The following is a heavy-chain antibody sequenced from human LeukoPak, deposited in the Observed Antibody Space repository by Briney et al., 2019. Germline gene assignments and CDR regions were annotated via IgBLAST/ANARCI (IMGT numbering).Heavy chain of an antibody. D-gene: IGHD3-22*01. CDR1: GYTFTSYH. Sequence: SVKVSCKTSGYTFTSYHAHWVRQAPGQGLEWMGGIIPIFGTANYAQKFQGRVTITADESTSTAYMELSSLRSEDTAVYYCARALTLDYYDSSGYYSPLNYWGQGTLVTVSS. CDR3: ARALTLDYYDSSGYYSPLNY. CDR2: IIPIFGTA. J-gene: IGHJ4*02. V-gene: IGHV1-69*13.